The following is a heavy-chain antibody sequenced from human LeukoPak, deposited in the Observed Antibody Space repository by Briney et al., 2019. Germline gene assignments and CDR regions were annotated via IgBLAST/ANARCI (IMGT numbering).Heavy chain of an antibody. V-gene: IGHV1-69*05. Sequence: ASVKVSCKASGGTFSSYAISWLRQAPGQGLEWMGRIIPIFGTANYAQKFQGRVTITTDESTSTAYMELSSLRSEDTAVYYCARDLLIIAAASPLEYWGQGTLVTVSS. D-gene: IGHD6-13*01. J-gene: IGHJ4*02. CDR2: IIPIFGTA. CDR3: ARDLLIIAAASPLEY. CDR1: GGTFSSYA.